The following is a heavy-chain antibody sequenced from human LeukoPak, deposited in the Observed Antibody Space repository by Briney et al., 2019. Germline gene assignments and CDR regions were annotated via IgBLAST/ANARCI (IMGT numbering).Heavy chain of an antibody. D-gene: IGHD5-18*01. CDR1: AFTFRSYA. CDR2: ISGSGGST. CDR3: AKGAASRGYTYVAN. J-gene: IGHJ4*02. Sequence: GGSLRLSCAASAFTFRSYAMAWVRQPPGKGLEWVSTISGSGGSTYYSDSAKGRFTISRDNSNNTLHLQMNSLRAGDTAVNYCAKGAASRGYTYVANWGQGTLVTVTS. V-gene: IGHV3-23*01.